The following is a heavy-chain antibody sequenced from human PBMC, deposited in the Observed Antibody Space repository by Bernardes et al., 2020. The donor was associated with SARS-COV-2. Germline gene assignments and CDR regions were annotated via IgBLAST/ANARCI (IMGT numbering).Heavy chain of an antibody. Sequence: ETLSLTCAVSGGSISSSNWWSWVRQPPGKGLEWIGEIYHSGSTNYNPSLKSRVTISVDKSKNQFSLKLSSVTAADTAVYYCARVITIFGVVITFDIWGQGTMVTVSS. V-gene: IGHV4-4*02. CDR3: ARVITIFGVVITFDI. D-gene: IGHD3-3*01. J-gene: IGHJ3*02. CDR1: GGSISSSNW. CDR2: IYHSGST.